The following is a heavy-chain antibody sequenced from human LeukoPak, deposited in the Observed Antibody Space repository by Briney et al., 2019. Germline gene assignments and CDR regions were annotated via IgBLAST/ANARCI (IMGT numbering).Heavy chain of an antibody. Sequence: SETLSLTCAVYGGSFSGYYWSWIRQPPGKGLEWIGEINHSGSTNYNPSLKSRVTISVDTSKNQFSLKLSSVTAADTAVYYCARGLLIAASYYYGSGSYYNPPLHWFDSWGQGTLVTVSS. CDR2: INHSGST. D-gene: IGHD3-10*01. V-gene: IGHV4-34*01. J-gene: IGHJ5*01. CDR3: ARGLLIAASYYYGSGSYYNPPLHWFDS. CDR1: GGSFSGYY.